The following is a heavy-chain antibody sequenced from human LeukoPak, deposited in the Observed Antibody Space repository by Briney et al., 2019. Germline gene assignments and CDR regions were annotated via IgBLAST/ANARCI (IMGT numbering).Heavy chain of an antibody. CDR1: GFTFGDYA. V-gene: IGHV3-49*04. CDR3: TSPTLGAGYR. Sequence: GGSLRLSCTASGFTFGDYAMSWVRQAPGKGLEWVGFIRSKAYGGTTEYAASVKGRFTISRDDSKSIAYLQMNSLKTEDTAVYYCTSPTLGAGYRWGQGTLVTVSS. J-gene: IGHJ4*02. D-gene: IGHD1-26*01. CDR2: IRSKAYGGTT.